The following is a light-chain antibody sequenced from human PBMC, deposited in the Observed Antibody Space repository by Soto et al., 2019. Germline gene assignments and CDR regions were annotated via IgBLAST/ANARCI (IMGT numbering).Light chain of an antibody. V-gene: IGKV1-39*01. CDR1: QSISRW. CDR2: AAS. Sequence: DIQMTQSPSTLSASVGDGVTITCRASQSISRWLAWYQQKPGKAPKLLIYAASNLHSGVPSRFSGSGSGTEFTLTITSLQPEDFATYYCQQSYSSPAFTFGPGTKVDVK. CDR3: QQSYSSPAFT. J-gene: IGKJ3*01.